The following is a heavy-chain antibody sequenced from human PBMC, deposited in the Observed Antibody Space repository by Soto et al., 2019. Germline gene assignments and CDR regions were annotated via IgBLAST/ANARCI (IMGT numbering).Heavy chain of an antibody. J-gene: IGHJ4*02. CDR2: INSDGSST. CDR1: GFTFSSYW. CDR3: ARLVGATFAY. Sequence: EVQLVESGGGLVQPGGSLRLSCAASGFTFSSYWMHWVRQAPGKGLVWVSRINSDGSSTSYADSVKGRFTISRDNAKNAIYLKMTSLRAGETVLYSCARLVGATFAYGGRGPWVTVS. V-gene: IGHV3-74*01. D-gene: IGHD1-26*01.